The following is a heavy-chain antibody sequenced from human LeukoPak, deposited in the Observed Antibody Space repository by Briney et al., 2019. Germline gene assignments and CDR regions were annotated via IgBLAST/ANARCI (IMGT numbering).Heavy chain of an antibody. CDR3: ARDFAAYAFDI. J-gene: IGHJ3*02. Sequence: ASVKVSCKASGYTFTSYGISWVRQAPGQGLEWMGGIIPIFGTANYAQKFQGRVTITADESTSTAYMELRSLRSDDTAVYYCARDFAAYAFDIWGQGTMVTVSS. D-gene: IGHD3-3*01. CDR2: IIPIFGTA. CDR1: GYTFTSYG. V-gene: IGHV1-69*13.